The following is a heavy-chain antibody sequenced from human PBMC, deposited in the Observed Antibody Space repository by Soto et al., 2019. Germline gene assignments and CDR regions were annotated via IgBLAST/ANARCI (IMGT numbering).Heavy chain of an antibody. J-gene: IGHJ4*02. V-gene: IGHV3-23*01. CDR3: ARRGRGSYCVY. Sequence: EVQLLESGGGLVQPGGSLRLSCAASGFTFSSYAMRWVRQAPVKGLEWVSAISGSGDSTYYADSVKGRFTISRDNPRNTLYLQMNSLRAEHTAVYYCARRGRGSYCVYWGQGTVVTVSS. D-gene: IGHD1-26*01. CDR1: GFTFSSYA. CDR2: ISGSGDST.